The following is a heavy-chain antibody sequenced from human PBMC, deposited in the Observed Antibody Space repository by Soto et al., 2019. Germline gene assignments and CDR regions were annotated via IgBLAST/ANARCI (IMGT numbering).Heavy chain of an antibody. V-gene: IGHV1-2*02. J-gene: IGHJ5*02. CDR2: INPNSGGT. CDR1: GYTFTAYY. D-gene: IGHD3-22*01. CDR3: ARGDFDSSANYYAGWFDP. Sequence: ASVKVSCKASGYTFTAYYMHGLRQAPGKGIEWLGWINPNSGGTKYAQKSQGRVTLTNDTSISTAYMELSRLGSDDTAVYYCARGDFDSSANYYAGWFDPWGQGTLVTVSS.